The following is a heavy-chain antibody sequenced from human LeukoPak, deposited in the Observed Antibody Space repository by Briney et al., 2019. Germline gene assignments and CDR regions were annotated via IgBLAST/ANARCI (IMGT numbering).Heavy chain of an antibody. Sequence: SQTLSLTCTVSGGSISSGGYYWSWIRQHPGKGLEWIGYVYYSGSTCYNPSLKSRVTISVDTSKNQFSMKLSSVTAADTAVYYCARGVIVVVPAAIAGNWFDPWGQGTLVTVSS. V-gene: IGHV4-31*03. CDR3: ARGVIVVVPAAIAGNWFDP. D-gene: IGHD2-2*01. CDR2: VYYSGST. CDR1: GGSISSGGYY. J-gene: IGHJ5*02.